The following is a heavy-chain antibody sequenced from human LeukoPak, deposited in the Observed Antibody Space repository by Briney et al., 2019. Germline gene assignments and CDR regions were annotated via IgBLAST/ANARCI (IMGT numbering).Heavy chain of an antibody. V-gene: IGHV3-7*01. CDR3: ARARLGSGSYYFDY. D-gene: IGHD1-26*01. CDR2: IKQDGSEK. J-gene: IGHJ4*02. CDR1: GFTFSSYW. Sequence: PGGSLRLSCAASGFTFSSYWMSWVRQAPGKGLEWVANIKQDGSEKYYVDSVKGRFTISRDNAKNSLYLQMNSLRAEDTAVYYCARARLGSGSYYFDYWGQGTLVTVSS.